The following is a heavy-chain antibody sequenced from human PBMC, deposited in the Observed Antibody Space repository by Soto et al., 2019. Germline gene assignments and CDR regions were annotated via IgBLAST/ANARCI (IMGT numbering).Heavy chain of an antibody. V-gene: IGHV1-69*12. CDR1: GRTFSSYA. J-gene: IGHJ4*02. CDR3: ARGWYGSADY. D-gene: IGHD6-13*01. CDR2: SIPIFGTA. Sequence: QVQPVQSGAEVKKPGSSVKVSCKASGRTFSSYAISWVQQAPGQGLEWMGGSIPIFGTANYAQKFQGRVTITADESTSTAYMELSTLRSEDTAVYYCARGWYGSADYWGQGTLVTVSS.